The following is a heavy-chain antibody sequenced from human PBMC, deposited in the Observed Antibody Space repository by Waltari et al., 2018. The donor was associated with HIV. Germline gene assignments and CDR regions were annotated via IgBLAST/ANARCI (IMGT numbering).Heavy chain of an antibody. Sequence: QLQESGPGLVKPSQTLSLACTVSGASISSGGYYWSWIRQHPAQGLEGIGNIDYSGSTYYNPSLKSRVTLSVDSSKNQFSLQLSSVTAADTAVYFCARGLPPWGNYFDYWGQGTLVTISS. V-gene: IGHV4-31*03. CDR3: ARGLPPWGNYFDY. CDR2: IDYSGST. CDR1: GASISSGGYY. D-gene: IGHD3-16*01. J-gene: IGHJ4*02.